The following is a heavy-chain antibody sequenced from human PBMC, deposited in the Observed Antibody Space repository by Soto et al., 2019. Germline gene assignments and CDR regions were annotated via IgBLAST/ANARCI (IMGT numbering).Heavy chain of an antibody. CDR2: IYSGGST. V-gene: IGHV3-53*01. Sequence: PGGSLRLSCAASGFTVSSNYMSWVRQAPGKGLEWVSVIYSGGSTYYADSVKGRFTISRDNSKNTLYLQMNSLRAEDTAVYYCSRSILHYYYGVDVWGQGTTVTVSS. CDR1: GFTVSSNY. CDR3: SRSILHYYYGVDV. D-gene: IGHD6-6*01. J-gene: IGHJ6*02.